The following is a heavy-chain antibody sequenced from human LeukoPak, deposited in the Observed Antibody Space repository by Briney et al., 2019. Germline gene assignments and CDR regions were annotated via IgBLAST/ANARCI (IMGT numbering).Heavy chain of an antibody. CDR2: ISGSGGST. CDR1: GFTFSTYA. CDR3: AKDSSGWYVFDY. Sequence: GGSLRLSCAASGFTFSTYAMTWVRQAPGKGLEWVSAISGSGGSTYYADSVKGRFTISRDNSKNTLYLRMNNLRAEDTAIYYCAKDSSGWYVFDYWGQGTLVTVSS. V-gene: IGHV3-23*01. J-gene: IGHJ4*02. D-gene: IGHD6-19*01.